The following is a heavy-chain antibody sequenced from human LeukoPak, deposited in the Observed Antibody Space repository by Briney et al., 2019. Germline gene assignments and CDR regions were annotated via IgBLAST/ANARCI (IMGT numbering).Heavy chain of an antibody. D-gene: IGHD3-16*01. V-gene: IGHV1-18*01. Sequence: GASVKVSCKTSGYTFINHGIGWVRQAPGQGLEWMGWISAYTGDTHYVQKFNDRVTMTIDTSTSTAYMELTSLRSDDTAFYYCARGLGLRLRPSRFDPWGQGTLVIVSS. J-gene: IGHJ5*02. CDR1: GYTFINHG. CDR2: ISAYTGDT. CDR3: ARGLGLRLRPSRFDP.